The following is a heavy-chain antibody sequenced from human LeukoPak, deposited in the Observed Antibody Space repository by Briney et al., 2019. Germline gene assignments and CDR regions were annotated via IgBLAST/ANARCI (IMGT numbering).Heavy chain of an antibody. V-gene: IGHV4-34*01. CDR3: ARKYCSGGSCYLGWFDP. CDR1: GGSFSGYY. Sequence: SETLSLTCAVYGGSFSGYYWSWIRQPPGKGLEWIGEINHSGSTNYNPSHKSRVTISVDTSKNQFSLKLSSVTAADTAVYYCARKYCSGGSCYLGWFDPWGQGTLVTVSS. CDR2: INHSGST. D-gene: IGHD2-15*01. J-gene: IGHJ5*02.